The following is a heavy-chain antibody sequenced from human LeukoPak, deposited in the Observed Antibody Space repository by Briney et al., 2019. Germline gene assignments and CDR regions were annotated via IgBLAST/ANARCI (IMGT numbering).Heavy chain of an antibody. J-gene: IGHJ4*02. CDR2: ISDSGSLT. D-gene: IGHD6-19*01. Sequence: GGSLRLSCAASGFAFSNLAMGWVRQAPGQGLEWVSVISDSGSLTYYADSVKGRFTISRDNSKNTLFLQMNSLRAEDTAVYYCAKDARRANGWYFFDYWGQGTLVTVSS. CDR3: AKDARRANGWYFFDY. V-gene: IGHV3-23*01. CDR1: GFAFSNLA.